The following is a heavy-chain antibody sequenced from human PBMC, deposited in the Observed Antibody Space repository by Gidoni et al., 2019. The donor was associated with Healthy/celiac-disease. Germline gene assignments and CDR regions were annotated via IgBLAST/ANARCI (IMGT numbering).Heavy chain of an antibody. Sequence: QVQLQQWGAGLLKPSEPLSLTCAVYGGSLSGYYWRWIRQPQVKGLEWIGEITDSGSTNDNPSLKRRVTISVDTSQNQVSLKLSSVTAADTAVYYCARKRGALYVYYYYGMDVWGQGTTVTVSS. J-gene: IGHJ6*02. V-gene: IGHV4-34*01. CDR3: ARKRGALYVYYYYGMDV. CDR2: ITDSGST. D-gene: IGHD1-26*01. CDR1: GGSLSGYY.